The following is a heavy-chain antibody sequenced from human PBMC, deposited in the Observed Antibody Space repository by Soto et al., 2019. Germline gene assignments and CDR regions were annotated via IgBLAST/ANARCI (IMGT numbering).Heavy chain of an antibody. CDR2: ISSTSNTI. J-gene: IGHJ5*02. Sequence: GGSLRLSCAASGFTFSIYNMNWVRQAPGKGLEWVSYISSTSNTIYYADSVKGRFTISRDNAKNSLYLQMNSLRAEDTAVYYCARDMARSTPAFYPWGQGTLVTVSS. CDR3: ARDMARSTPAFYP. CDR1: GFTFSIYN. V-gene: IGHV3-48*01. D-gene: IGHD2-15*01.